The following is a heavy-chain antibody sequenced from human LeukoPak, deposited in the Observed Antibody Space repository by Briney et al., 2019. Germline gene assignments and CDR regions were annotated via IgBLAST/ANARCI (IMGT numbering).Heavy chain of an antibody. Sequence: GGSLRLSCAASGFTVSSNYMSWVRQAPGKGLEWVSVIYSGGSTYYADSVKGRFTISRDNSKNTLYLQMNSLRAEDTAVYYCARDNREELLKAFDIWGQGTMVTVSS. D-gene: IGHD1-26*01. J-gene: IGHJ3*02. V-gene: IGHV3-66*01. CDR1: GFTVSSNY. CDR2: IYSGGST. CDR3: ARDNREELLKAFDI.